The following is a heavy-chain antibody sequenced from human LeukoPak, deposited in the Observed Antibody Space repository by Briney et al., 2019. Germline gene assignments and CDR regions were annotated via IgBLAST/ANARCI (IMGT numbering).Heavy chain of an antibody. Sequence: SEALSLTCTVSGYSISSGYYWGWIRQPPGKGLEWIGSIYHSGSTYYNPSLKSRVTISVDTSKNQFSLKLSSVTAADTAVYYCAREDYYGSGTPVWGQGTMVTVSS. D-gene: IGHD3-10*01. CDR2: IYHSGST. V-gene: IGHV4-38-2*02. CDR3: AREDYYGSGTPV. J-gene: IGHJ3*01. CDR1: GYSISSGYY.